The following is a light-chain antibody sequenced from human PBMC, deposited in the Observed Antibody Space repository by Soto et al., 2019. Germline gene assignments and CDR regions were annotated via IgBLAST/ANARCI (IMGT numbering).Light chain of an antibody. Sequence: EIVLTQSPGTLSLSPGNGATLSCRSSQSVSSSYLAWYQQKPGQAPRLLIYGASTRATGIPARFSGSGSGTELTLTISSLQSEDFAVYYCQQYNNWPRTFGQGTKVDIK. CDR1: QSVSSSY. J-gene: IGKJ1*01. CDR2: GAS. V-gene: IGKV3-15*01. CDR3: QQYNNWPRT.